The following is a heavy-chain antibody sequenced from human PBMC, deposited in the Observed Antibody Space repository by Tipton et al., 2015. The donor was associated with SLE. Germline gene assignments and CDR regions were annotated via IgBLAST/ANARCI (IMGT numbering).Heavy chain of an antibody. D-gene: IGHD4-17*01. CDR2: ISSSSSYI. Sequence: LSLTCTVSGGPISSDDYYMSWIRQAPGKGLEWVSSISSSSSYIYYADSVKGRFTISRDNAKNSLYLQMNSLRAEDTAVYYCARVGPYGDYSGDWGQGTLVSVSS. V-gene: IGHV3-11*06. CDR3: ARVGPYGDYSGD. CDR1: GGPISSDDYY. J-gene: IGHJ4*02.